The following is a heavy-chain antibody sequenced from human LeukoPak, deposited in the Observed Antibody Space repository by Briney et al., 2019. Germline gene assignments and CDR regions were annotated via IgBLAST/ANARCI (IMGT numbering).Heavy chain of an antibody. CDR2: IKQDGSEK. CDR3: ARVEQQIVVKKYYYYYYMDV. D-gene: IGHD2-21*01. V-gene: IGHV3-7*01. CDR1: GFTFSSYW. J-gene: IGHJ6*03. Sequence: PGGSLRLSCAASGFTFSSYWMSWVRQAPGKGLEWVANIKQDGSEKYYVDSVKGRFTISRDNAKNSLYLQMNSLRAEDTAVYYCARVEQQIVVKKYYYYYYMDVWGKGTTVTVSS.